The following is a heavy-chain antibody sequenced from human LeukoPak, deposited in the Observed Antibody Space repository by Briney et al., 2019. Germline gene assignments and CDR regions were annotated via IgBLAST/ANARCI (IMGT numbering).Heavy chain of an antibody. CDR2: IYYSGST. CDR1: GGSLSSGGYY. CDR3: ARGQTYYYGSGSFRTYYFDY. Sequence: SQTLSLTCTVSGGSLSSGGYYWSWIRQHPGKGLEWIGYIYYSGSTYYNPSLKSRVTISVDTSKNQFSLKLSSVTAADTAVYYCARGQTYYYGSGSFRTYYFDYWGQGTLVTVST. D-gene: IGHD3-10*01. V-gene: IGHV4-31*03. J-gene: IGHJ4*02.